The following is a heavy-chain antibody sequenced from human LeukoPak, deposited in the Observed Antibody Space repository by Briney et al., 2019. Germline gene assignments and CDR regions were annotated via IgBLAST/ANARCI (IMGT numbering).Heavy chain of an antibody. CDR2: ISGNGGST. V-gene: IGHV3-64*01. Sequence: GGSPRLSCAASGFTFSSYAMQWVRQAPEKRLEYVSAISGNGGSTYYANSVKGRFTMSRDNSRNTLYLQMGSLRPEDTAVYYCARDGKATNDYWGPGTLVTVSS. CDR3: ARDGKATNDY. J-gene: IGHJ4*02. CDR1: GFTFSSYA. D-gene: IGHD5-24*01.